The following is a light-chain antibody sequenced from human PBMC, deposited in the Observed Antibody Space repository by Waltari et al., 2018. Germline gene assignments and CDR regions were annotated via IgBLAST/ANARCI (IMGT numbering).Light chain of an antibody. CDR1: SLRTSY. V-gene: IGLV3-19*01. CDR2: GKD. Sequence: SSELTQDPAVSVALGQTVRFTCQGDSLRTSYASWYQVKPGQAPVLVIYGKDKRPSGIPDRISGHSLGITSSLTITGAQAEDEADYYCSSRMLFAGGTKVTVL. J-gene: IGLJ3*02. CDR3: SSRML.